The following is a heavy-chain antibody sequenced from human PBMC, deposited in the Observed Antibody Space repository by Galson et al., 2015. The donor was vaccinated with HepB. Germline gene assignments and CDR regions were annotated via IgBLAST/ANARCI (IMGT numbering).Heavy chain of an antibody. CDR1: GFTVSSNY. D-gene: IGHD6-19*01. CDR3: ARAHRVAGIDC. CDR2: IYSGGST. J-gene: IGHJ4*02. Sequence: SLRLSCAASGFTVSSNYMSWVRQAPGKGLEWVSVIYSGGSTYYADSVKGRFTISRDNSKNTLYLQMNSLRAEDTAVYYCARAHRVAGIDCWGQGTLVTVSS. V-gene: IGHV3-66*01.